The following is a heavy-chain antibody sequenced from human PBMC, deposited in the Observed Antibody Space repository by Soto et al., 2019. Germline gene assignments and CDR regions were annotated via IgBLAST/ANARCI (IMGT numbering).Heavy chain of an antibody. Sequence: PSETLSLTCTVSGDSITSSGYSWGWIRQPPGKGLEWIGTMYYSGSTYYNPSLKSRVTISVDTSRIHFSLKLISVTAADTAVYYCARQSYDSSDCFDYWGQGTLVTVSS. CDR3: ARQSYDSSDCFDY. CDR2: MYYSGST. V-gene: IGHV4-39*01. CDR1: GDSITSSGYS. J-gene: IGHJ4*02. D-gene: IGHD3-22*01.